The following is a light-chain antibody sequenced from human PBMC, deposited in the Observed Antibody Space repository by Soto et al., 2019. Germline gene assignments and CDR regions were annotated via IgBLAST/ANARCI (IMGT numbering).Light chain of an antibody. Sequence: QSVLTQPPSASGTPGQRVTISCSGSSSNIGINTVNWYQQLPGTAPKLLIYSFYQRPSGVPDRFSGSKSGTSASLAISGLQSEDEADYYCSSYAGSNSFVFGTGTKLTVL. J-gene: IGLJ1*01. CDR1: SSNIGINT. CDR3: SSYAGSNSFV. CDR2: SFY. V-gene: IGLV1-44*01.